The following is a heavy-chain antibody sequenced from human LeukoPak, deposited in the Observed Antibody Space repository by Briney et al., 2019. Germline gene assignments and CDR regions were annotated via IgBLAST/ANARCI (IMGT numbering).Heavy chain of an antibody. D-gene: IGHD6-19*01. Sequence: GGSLRLSCAASGFTFSSYGMHWVRQAPGKGLEWVAVISYDGSNKYYADSVKGRFTISRDNSKNTLYLQMNSLRAEDMAVYYCAKSSAHRQYYYGVDVWGKGTTVTVSS. CDR1: GFTFSSYG. CDR2: ISYDGSNK. V-gene: IGHV3-30*18. CDR3: AKSSAHRQYYYGVDV. J-gene: IGHJ6*04.